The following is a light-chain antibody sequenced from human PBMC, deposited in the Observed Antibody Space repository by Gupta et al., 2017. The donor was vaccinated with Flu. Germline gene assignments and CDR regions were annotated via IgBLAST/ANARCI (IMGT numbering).Light chain of an antibody. CDR2: DDS. CDR3: QVWDSSSDHPGGV. Sequence: SSVLTQPPSVSVAPGQTARITCGGNNIGSKSVNWYQQKPGQAPVLVVYDDSDRPSGSTERFSGSNSGNTATLTIIRVEAGDEADYYCQVWDSSSDHPGGVFGTGTKATVL. V-gene: IGLV3-21*02. J-gene: IGLJ1*01. CDR1: NIGSKS.